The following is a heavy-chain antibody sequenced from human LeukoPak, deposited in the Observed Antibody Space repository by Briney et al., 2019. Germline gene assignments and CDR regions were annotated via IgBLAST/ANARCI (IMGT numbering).Heavy chain of an antibody. CDR3: AKGRDGYNVDY. Sequence: GGSLRLSCAASGFTFSSYGMNWVRQAPGKGLEWVSGIISSGASTYYANSVKGRFTISRDNSKNTLFLQMNSLRVEDTAVYYCAKGRDGYNVDYWGQGTLVTVSS. D-gene: IGHD5-24*01. V-gene: IGHV3-23*01. CDR2: IISSGAST. J-gene: IGHJ4*02. CDR1: GFTFSSYG.